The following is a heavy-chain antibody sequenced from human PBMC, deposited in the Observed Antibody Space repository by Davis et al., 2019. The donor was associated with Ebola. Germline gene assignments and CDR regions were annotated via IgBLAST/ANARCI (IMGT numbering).Heavy chain of an antibody. J-gene: IGHJ3*02. Sequence: GESLKISCAASGFTFNNYAMTWVRQAPGKGLEWVSSISGNGGSTYSADSVKGRFIISRDNSKNTLYLQLNSLRPEDTAVYYCARDESAFDIWGQGTMVTVSS. CDR3: ARDESAFDI. V-gene: IGHV3-23*01. CDR1: GFTFNNYA. CDR2: ISGNGGST.